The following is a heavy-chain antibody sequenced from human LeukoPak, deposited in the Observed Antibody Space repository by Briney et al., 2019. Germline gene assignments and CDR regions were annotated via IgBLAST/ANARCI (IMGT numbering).Heavy chain of an antibody. CDR1: GFTFSSYG. CDR2: ISYDGSNK. Sequence: PGRSLRLSCAASGFTFSSYGMHWVRQAPGKGLEWVAVISYDGSNKYYADSVKGRFTISRDNSKNTLYLQMNSLRAEDTAVYCCAKGDVTGYYYGAFDYWGQGTLVTVSS. J-gene: IGHJ4*02. V-gene: IGHV3-30*18. CDR3: AKGDVTGYYYGAFDY. D-gene: IGHD3-9*01.